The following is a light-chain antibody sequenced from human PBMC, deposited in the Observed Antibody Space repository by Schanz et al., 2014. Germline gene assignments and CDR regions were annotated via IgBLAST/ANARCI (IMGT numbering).Light chain of an antibody. CDR1: QSVSGN. J-gene: IGKJ2*01. Sequence: EIVLTQSPGTLSLSPGERATLSCRASQSVSGNSLAWYQQKPGQSPRLLIFDASTRATGIPARFSGSGSGTEFTLTISSLQSEDFAVYFCQHYNNWPPLMYTFGQGTKLEMK. CDR2: DAS. CDR3: QHYNNWPPLMYT. V-gene: IGKV3-15*01.